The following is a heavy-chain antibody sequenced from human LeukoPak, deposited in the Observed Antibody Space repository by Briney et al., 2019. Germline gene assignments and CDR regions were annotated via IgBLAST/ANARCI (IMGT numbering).Heavy chain of an antibody. Sequence: ASVKVSCKASGYTFTSYGISWVRQAPGQGLEWMGWISAYNGNTNYARKLQGRVTMTTDTSTSTAYMELRSLRSDDTAVYYCVTGIAAAGSLGYWGQGTLVTVSS. J-gene: IGHJ4*02. D-gene: IGHD6-13*01. V-gene: IGHV1-18*01. CDR3: VTGIAAAGSLGY. CDR2: ISAYNGNT. CDR1: GYTFTSYG.